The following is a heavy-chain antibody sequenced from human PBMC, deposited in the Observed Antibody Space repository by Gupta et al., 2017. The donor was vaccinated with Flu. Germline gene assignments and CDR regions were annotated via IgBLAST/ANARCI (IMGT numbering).Heavy chain of an antibody. V-gene: IGHV5-51*01. CDR2: IYPGDSDT. D-gene: IGHD3-22*01. CDR3: ARWYYYDSSGYYY. Sequence: GYSFTSYWIGWVRQMPGKGLEWMGIIYPGDSDTRYSPSFQGQVTISADKSISTAYLQWSSLKASDTAMYYCARWYYYDSSGYYYWGQGTLVTV. CDR1: GYSFTSYW. J-gene: IGHJ4*02.